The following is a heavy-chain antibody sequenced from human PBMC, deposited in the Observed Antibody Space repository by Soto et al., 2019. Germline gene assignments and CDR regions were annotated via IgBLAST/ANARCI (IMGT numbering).Heavy chain of an antibody. CDR2: IIPIFGTA. D-gene: IGHD2-2*01. V-gene: IGHV1-69*01. Sequence: QVQLVQSGAEVKKPGSSVKVSCNASGGTFSSYAISWVRQAPGQGLEWMGGIIPIFGTANYAQKFQGRVTITADESTSTAYMELSSLRSEDTAVYYCARDLWFSSQYYFDYWGQGTLVTVSS. J-gene: IGHJ4*02. CDR3: ARDLWFSSQYYFDY. CDR1: GGTFSSYA.